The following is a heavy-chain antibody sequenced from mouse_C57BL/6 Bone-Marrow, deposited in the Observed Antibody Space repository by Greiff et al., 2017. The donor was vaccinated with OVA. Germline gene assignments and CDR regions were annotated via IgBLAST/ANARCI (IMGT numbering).Heavy chain of an antibody. CDR2: IRNKANGYTT. CDR1: GFTFTDYY. CDR3: ARSPYYYGSSFYAMDY. J-gene: IGHJ4*01. Sequence: EVKLMESGGGLVQPGGSLSLSCAASGFTFTDYYMSWVRQPPGTGLDWLGFIRNKANGYTTEYSAPVKGRFTISRDNSQIILYLQMNALRAEDSATYYCARSPYYYGSSFYAMDYWGQGTSVTVSS. D-gene: IGHD1-1*01. V-gene: IGHV7-3*01.